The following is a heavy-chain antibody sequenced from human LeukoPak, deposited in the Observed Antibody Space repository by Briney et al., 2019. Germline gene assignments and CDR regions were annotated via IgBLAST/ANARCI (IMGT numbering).Heavy chain of an antibody. CDR1: GGSMSSSSYY. Sequence: PSETLSLTCTVSGGSMSSSSYYWGWIRQPPGKGPEWIGSIYYSGNTYYNPSLKSRVTISVDTSKNQLSLKLSSVTAADTAVHYCARHFGSGYQYFDYWGQGTLVTVSS. CDR2: IYYSGNT. D-gene: IGHD3-22*01. V-gene: IGHV4-39*01. CDR3: ARHFGSGYQYFDY. J-gene: IGHJ4*02.